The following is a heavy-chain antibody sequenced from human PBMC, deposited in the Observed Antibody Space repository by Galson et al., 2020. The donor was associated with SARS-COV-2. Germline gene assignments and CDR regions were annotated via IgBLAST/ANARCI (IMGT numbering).Heavy chain of an antibody. D-gene: IGHD1-1*01. CDR2: IYYSRST. V-gene: IGHV4-59*08. J-gene: IGHJ4*02. Sequence: ETSETLSLTCTVSGGSISSYYWSWIRQPPGKGLEWIGYIYYSRSTNYNPSLRSRVTISIDTSKNQFSLRLSSVTAADTAVYYCARLGEYSGRHLEDYLGQGTLVTVSS. CDR1: GGSISSYY. CDR3: ARLGEYSGRHLEDY.